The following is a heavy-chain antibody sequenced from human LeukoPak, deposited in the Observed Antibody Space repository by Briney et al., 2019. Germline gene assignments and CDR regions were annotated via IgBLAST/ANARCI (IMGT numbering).Heavy chain of an antibody. CDR2: ISYSGST. V-gene: IGHV4-4*02. J-gene: IGHJ6*03. D-gene: IGHD3-10*01. CDR1: GGSISSSNW. CDR3: ARAPERWYSYGSYTYHYMDV. Sequence: SETLSLTCAVSGGSISSSNWWSWVRQPPGKGLEWIGPISYSGSTNYNPSLESRVTISVDTSKNQISLKLSSVTAADTAIYYCARAPERWYSYGSYTYHYMDVWGRGTTVTVSS.